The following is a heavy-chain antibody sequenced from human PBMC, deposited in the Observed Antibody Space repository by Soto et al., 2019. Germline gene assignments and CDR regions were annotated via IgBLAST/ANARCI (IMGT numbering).Heavy chain of an antibody. J-gene: IGHJ2*01. Sequence: GGSLRLSCSASEFTFSSYAMNWVRQAPGKGLEWVAVISYDGSNKYYADSVKGRFTISRDNSKNTLYLQMNSLRLEDTAVYYCARPLWRDDYNWGYFDLWGRGTLVTVSS. D-gene: IGHD4-4*01. V-gene: IGHV3-30-3*01. CDR1: EFTFSSYA. CDR2: ISYDGSNK. CDR3: ARPLWRDDYNWGYFDL.